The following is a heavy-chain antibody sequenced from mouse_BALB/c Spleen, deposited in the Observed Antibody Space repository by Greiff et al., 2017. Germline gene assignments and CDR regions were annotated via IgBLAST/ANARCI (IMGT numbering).Heavy chain of an antibody. CDR2: IRLKSNNYAT. J-gene: IGHJ2*01. CDR1: GFTFSNYW. CDR3: TYGNYGVY. D-gene: IGHD2-1*01. Sequence: EVKVEESGGGLVQPGGSMKLSCVASGFTFSNYWMNWVRQSPEKGLEWVAEIRLKSNNYATHYAESVKGRFTISRDDSKSSVYLQMNNLRAEDTGIYYCTYGNYGVYWGQGTTLTVSS. V-gene: IGHV6-6*02.